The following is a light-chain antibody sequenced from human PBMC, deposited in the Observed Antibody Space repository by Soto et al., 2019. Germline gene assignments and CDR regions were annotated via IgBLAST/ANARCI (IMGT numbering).Light chain of an antibody. J-gene: IGKJ1*01. CDR2: GAS. V-gene: IGKV3-15*01. CDR3: QQYNNWWT. CDR1: QSVSNN. Sequence: EIVMTQSPATLSVSPGERATLACRASQSVSNNLAGYQKKPGQAPRLLIYGASTRATGIPARLSGSGSGTEFTLTISSLQSEDFAFYYCQQYNNWWTFGKGTRVAIK.